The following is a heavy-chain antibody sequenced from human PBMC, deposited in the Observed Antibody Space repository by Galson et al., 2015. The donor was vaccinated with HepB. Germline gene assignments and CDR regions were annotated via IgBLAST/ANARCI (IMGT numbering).Heavy chain of an antibody. V-gene: IGHV5-10-1*01. J-gene: IGHJ4*02. CDR3: ARGQEGSGMKTFDY. D-gene: IGHD3-10*01. CDR2: IDPSDSYT. Sequence: QSGAEVKKPGESLRNSCKGSGYSFTTYWISWVRQMPGKGLEWMGRIDPSDSYTNYSPSFQGHVTLSTDKSTSTAYLQWSSLKASDTAMYYCARGQEGSGMKTFDYWGQGTLVTVSS. CDR1: GYSFTTYW.